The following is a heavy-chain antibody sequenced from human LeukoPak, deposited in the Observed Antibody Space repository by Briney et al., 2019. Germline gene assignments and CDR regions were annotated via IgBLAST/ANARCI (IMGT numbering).Heavy chain of an antibody. J-gene: IGHJ4*02. CDR3: ARGRAAGSWYFDF. D-gene: IGHD6-13*01. CDR1: GGSVSSDSYY. V-gene: IGHV4-61*01. Sequence: SETLSLTCTVSGGSVSSDSYYWRWIRQPPGKGLEWIGYIYYSGSTNYNPSLKSRVTISVDTSKNQFSLKLSSVTAVDTAVYYCARGRAAGSWYFDFWGQGTLVTVSS. CDR2: IYYSGST.